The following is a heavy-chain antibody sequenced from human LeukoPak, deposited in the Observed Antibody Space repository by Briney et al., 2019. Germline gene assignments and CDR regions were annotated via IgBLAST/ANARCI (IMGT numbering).Heavy chain of an antibody. D-gene: IGHD4-23*01. CDR1: GGSISSSSYY. V-gene: IGHV4-39*07. CDR3: ARASRAYGGKPFDH. CDR2: IYYSGST. J-gene: IGHJ4*02. Sequence: SETLSLTCTVSGGSISSSSYYWGWIRQPPGKGLEWIGSIYYSGSTYYNPSLKSRVTISVDTSKNQFSLKLSSVTAADTAVYYCARASRAYGGKPFDHWGQGTLVTVSS.